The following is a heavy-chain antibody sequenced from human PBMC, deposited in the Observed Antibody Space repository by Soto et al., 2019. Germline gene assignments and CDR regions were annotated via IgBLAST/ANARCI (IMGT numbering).Heavy chain of an antibody. J-gene: IGHJ4*02. Sequence: TSETLSLTCAVSGYSISSSNWWGWIRQPPGKGLEWIGYIYYSGTTYYNPSLKSRVTMSVDTSKNQFSLKLTNMDPVDTGTYYCAHRPYGDYPIDYWGQGTLVTVPS. CDR2: IYYSGTT. D-gene: IGHD4-17*01. V-gene: IGHV4-28*04. CDR1: GYSISSSNW. CDR3: AHRPYGDYPIDY.